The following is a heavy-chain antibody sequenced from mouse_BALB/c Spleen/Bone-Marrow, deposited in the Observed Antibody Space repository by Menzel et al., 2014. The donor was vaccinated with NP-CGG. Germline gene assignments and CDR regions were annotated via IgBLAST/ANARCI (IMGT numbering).Heavy chain of an antibody. CDR2: INPDISTI. CDR3: SRRYCSSYRDWYFDV. V-gene: IGHV4-1*02. CDR1: GFDFSRFW. J-gene: IGHJ1*01. Sequence: EVQLQQSGGGLVQPGGSLKVSCAASGFDFSRFWMSWVRQAPGKGLEWIGEINPDISTINYTPSLKDKFIISRDSAKNRLFLQMSKVTSEDTALYYCSRRYCSSYRDWYFDVWGAGTTVTVSS. D-gene: IGHD1-1*01.